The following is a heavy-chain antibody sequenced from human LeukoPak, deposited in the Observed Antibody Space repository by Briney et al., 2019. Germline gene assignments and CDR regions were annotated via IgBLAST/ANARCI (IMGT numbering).Heavy chain of an antibody. D-gene: IGHD3-10*01. CDR2: IYTSGST. Sequence: SETLSLTCTVSGGYISSYYWSWIRQPAGKGLEWIGSIYTSGSTNYNPSLKSRVTMSVDTSKNQFSLKLSSVTAADTAVYYCAREERDYYGSGSYYPPYYFDYWGQGTLVTVSS. CDR1: GGYISSYY. J-gene: IGHJ4*02. CDR3: AREERDYYGSGSYYPPYYFDY. V-gene: IGHV4-4*07.